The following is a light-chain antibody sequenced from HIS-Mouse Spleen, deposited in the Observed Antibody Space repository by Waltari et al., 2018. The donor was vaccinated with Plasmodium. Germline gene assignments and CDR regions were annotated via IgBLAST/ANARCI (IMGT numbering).Light chain of an antibody. Sequence: SYELTQPPSVSVSPGQTARITCSGDPLPMQYASWYQRTPGQAPGLVIYNDTERPYGLPGRFSGSSSGTTVTLTIRVVQAEDEADYYCQSADSSGTYKRVFGGGTKLTVL. CDR2: NDT. J-gene: IGLJ3*02. CDR1: PLPMQY. V-gene: IGLV3-25*03. CDR3: QSADSSGTYKRV.